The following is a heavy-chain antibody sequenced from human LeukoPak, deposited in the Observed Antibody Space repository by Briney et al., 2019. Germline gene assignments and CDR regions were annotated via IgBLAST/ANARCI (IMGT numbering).Heavy chain of an antibody. J-gene: IGHJ5*02. CDR3: ARGGAPSSYGDAPHNWFDP. CDR2: IYSGGST. CDR1: GFTVSSNY. V-gene: IGHV3-53*01. D-gene: IGHD5-18*01. Sequence: GGSLRLSCAASGFTVSSNYMSWVRQAPGKELEWVSVIYSGGSTYYADSVKGRFTISRDNSKNTLYLQMNSLRAEDTAVYYCARGGAPSSYGDAPHNWFDPWGQGTLVTVSS.